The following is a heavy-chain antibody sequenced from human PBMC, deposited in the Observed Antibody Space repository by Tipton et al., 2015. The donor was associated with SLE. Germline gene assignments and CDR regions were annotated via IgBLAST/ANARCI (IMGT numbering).Heavy chain of an antibody. CDR3: ATTDFDSSYYYDLGY. V-gene: IGHV4-39*07. Sequence: TLSLTCSVSGASISSSGYYWGWIRQPPGKGLEWIGSIYYSGSTYYNPSLKSRVTISVDTSKNQFSLRLSSVTAADTALYYCATTDFDSSYYYDLGYWGQGTLVTVSS. CDR1: GASISSSGYY. D-gene: IGHD3-22*01. CDR2: IYYSGST. J-gene: IGHJ4*02.